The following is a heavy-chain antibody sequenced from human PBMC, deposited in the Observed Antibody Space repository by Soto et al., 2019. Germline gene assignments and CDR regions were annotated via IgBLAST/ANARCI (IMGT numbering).Heavy chain of an antibody. J-gene: IGHJ3*02. CDR2: ISSSGSYI. Sequence: LRLSCAASGFTFSSYSMNWVRQAPGKGLEWVSSISSSGSYIYYADSVKGRFTISRDNAKNSLYLQMNSLRAEDTAVYYCARGGSVLLWFGEARGAFDIWGQGKMVTVSS. CDR3: ARGGSVLLWFGEARGAFDI. V-gene: IGHV3-21*01. D-gene: IGHD3-10*01. CDR1: GFTFSSYS.